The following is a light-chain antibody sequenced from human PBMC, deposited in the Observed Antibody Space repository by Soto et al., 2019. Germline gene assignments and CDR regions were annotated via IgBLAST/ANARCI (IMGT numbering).Light chain of an antibody. CDR3: QKYNRAPRA. V-gene: IGKV1-27*01. J-gene: IGKJ1*01. Sequence: DIQMTQSPSSLSASVGDRVTITCRASQGISNFLAWYQQKPGKVPKLLIYDASTLQSGVPSRFSGSGSGTDITLTISSLQPEDVATYYCQKYNRAPRAFGQGTKVEIK. CDR1: QGISNF. CDR2: DAS.